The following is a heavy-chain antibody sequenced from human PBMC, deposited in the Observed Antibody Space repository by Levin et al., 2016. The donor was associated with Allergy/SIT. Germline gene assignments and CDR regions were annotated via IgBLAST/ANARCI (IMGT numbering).Heavy chain of an antibody. Sequence: SETLSLTCTVSGGSISSGAYFWSWIRQHPGKGLEWIGYISSSGYTYYNPSLQSRVIMSVDTSKNQFSLKLISMTAADTAVYYCARTYCRGDGCHPGGQYYFDYWGQGTLVTVSS. D-gene: IGHD2-21*01. J-gene: IGHJ4*02. CDR1: GGSISSGAYF. CDR2: ISSSGYT. V-gene: IGHV4-31*03. CDR3: ARTYCRGDGCHPGGQYYFDY.